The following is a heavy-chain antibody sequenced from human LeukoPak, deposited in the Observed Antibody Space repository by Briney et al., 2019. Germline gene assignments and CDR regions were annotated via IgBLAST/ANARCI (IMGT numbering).Heavy chain of an antibody. CDR3: ARGSGVLPNWFDP. CDR2: IAHSGGT. D-gene: IGHD3-10*01. V-gene: IGHV4-34*01. CDR1: GGSFSGYF. J-gene: IGHJ5*01. Sequence: PSETLSLTCDVSGGSFSGYFWSWIRQSPVTGLEWIGEIAHSGGTNYNPSLESRVTVSLDTSAICFSLSLSSMTAADTAIYFCARGSGVLPNWFDPWGQGIHVTVSS.